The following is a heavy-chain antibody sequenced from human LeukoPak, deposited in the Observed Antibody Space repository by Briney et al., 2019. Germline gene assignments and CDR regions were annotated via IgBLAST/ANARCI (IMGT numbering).Heavy chain of an antibody. CDR3: ARATATGSWGLSDY. CDR2: SFHSGSP. D-gene: IGHD1-1*01. CDR1: GGSISSSSYY. Sequence: SETLSLTCSVSGGSISSSSYYWGWIRQPPGKGLEWIGSSFHSGSPYYNPSLKSRVTISVDTSKNQFSLKLSSVTDADTAVYYCARATATGSWGLSDYWGQGTQVIVSS. J-gene: IGHJ4*02. V-gene: IGHV4-39*01.